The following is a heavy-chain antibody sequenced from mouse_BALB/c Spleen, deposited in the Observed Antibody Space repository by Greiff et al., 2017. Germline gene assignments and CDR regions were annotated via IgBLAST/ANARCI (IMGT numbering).Heavy chain of an antibody. CDR1: GFTFSDYY. Sequence: EVKLVESGGGLVKPGGSLKLSCAASGFTFSDYYMYWVRQTPEKRLEWVATISDGGSYTYYPDSVKGRFTISRDNAKNNLYLQMSSLKSEDTAMYYCARDRNYGSSSPFAYWGQGTLVTVSA. V-gene: IGHV5-4*02. CDR3: ARDRNYGSSSPFAY. D-gene: IGHD1-1*01. CDR2: ISDGGSYT. J-gene: IGHJ3*01.